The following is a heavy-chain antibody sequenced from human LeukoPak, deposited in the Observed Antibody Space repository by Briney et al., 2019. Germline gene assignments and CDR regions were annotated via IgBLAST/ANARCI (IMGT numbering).Heavy chain of an antibody. CDR1: GFTFDGYP. CDR3: AKQLGYCSDGSCYFPY. Sequence: GGSLRLSCAASGFTFDGYPMHWVRQAPGRGLEWVSAISNNGGYTYYADSVQGRFTISRDNSKSTLCLQMNSLRAEDTAVYYCAKQLGYCSDGSCYFPYWGQGTLVTVSS. CDR2: ISNNGGYT. D-gene: IGHD2-15*01. J-gene: IGHJ4*02. V-gene: IGHV3-23*01.